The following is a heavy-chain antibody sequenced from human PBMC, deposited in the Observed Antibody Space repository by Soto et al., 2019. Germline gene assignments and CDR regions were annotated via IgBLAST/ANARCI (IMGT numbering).Heavy chain of an antibody. CDR2: ISHTGST. J-gene: IGHJ5*02. CDR1: GGSITSGNSYS. D-gene: IGHD3-10*01. Sequence: PSETRSRTWAVSGGSITSGNSYSFSWIRQPPGKGLEWIGSISHTGSTSYNPSLKSRLTMSVDKSKNQFSLRLSSVTAADMAVYYCARAVAPYFGTWFDPWGQGILVTVSS. V-gene: IGHV4-30-2*01. CDR3: ARAVAPYFGTWFDP.